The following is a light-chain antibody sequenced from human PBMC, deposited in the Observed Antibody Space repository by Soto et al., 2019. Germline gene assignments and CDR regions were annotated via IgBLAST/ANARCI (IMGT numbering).Light chain of an antibody. V-gene: IGKV3D-15*01. Sequence: EIVMTQSPATLSVSPGERATLSCRASQSVSSKLAWYQQKPGQAPRLLMYGASTRAAGIPARFSASGTGTDFTLTISDVQPEDFAVYYCHQRQSWPRTFGQGTKVDI. CDR1: QSVSSK. J-gene: IGKJ1*01. CDR2: GAS. CDR3: HQRQSWPRT.